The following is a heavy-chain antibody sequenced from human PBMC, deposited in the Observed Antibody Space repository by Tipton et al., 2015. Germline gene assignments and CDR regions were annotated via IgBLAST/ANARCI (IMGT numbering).Heavy chain of an antibody. Sequence: LRLSCAASGFTFSSYWMSWVRQAPGKGLEWIGEINHGGSTNYNPSLKSRVTISVDTSKNQFSLKLNSVTAADTAVYYCARGDWIIWGQGTLVTVSS. J-gene: IGHJ4*02. V-gene: IGHV4-34*01. CDR3: ARGDWII. CDR1: GFTFSSYW. CDR2: INHGGST. D-gene: IGHD3/OR15-3a*01.